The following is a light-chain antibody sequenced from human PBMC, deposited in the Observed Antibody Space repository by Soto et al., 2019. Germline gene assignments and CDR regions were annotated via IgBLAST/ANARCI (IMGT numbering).Light chain of an antibody. CDR2: EVS. Sequence: QSALTQPASVSGSSGQSITISCTGTSSDVGGYNYVSWYQQHPGKAPKVMIYEVSNRPSGVSNRFSGSKSGNTASLIISGLQAEDEADYYCSSYTSSSTVVFGGGTKVTVL. J-gene: IGLJ2*01. CDR3: SSYTSSSTVV. CDR1: SSDVGGYNY. V-gene: IGLV2-14*01.